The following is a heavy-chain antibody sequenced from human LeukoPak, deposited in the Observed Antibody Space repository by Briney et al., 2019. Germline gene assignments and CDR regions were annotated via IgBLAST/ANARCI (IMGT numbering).Heavy chain of an antibody. J-gene: IGHJ4*02. CDR2: IYYSGST. V-gene: IGHV4-59*08. D-gene: IGHD6-19*01. CDR1: GGSISSYY. CDR3: ASDSSGYSSGWYGVFDY. Sequence: PSETLSLTCTVSGGSISSYYWSWIRQPPGKGLEWIGYIYYSGSTNYKSSLKSRVTISVDTSKNQFSLKLSSVTAADTAVYYCASDSSGYSSGWYGVFDYWGQGTLVTVSS.